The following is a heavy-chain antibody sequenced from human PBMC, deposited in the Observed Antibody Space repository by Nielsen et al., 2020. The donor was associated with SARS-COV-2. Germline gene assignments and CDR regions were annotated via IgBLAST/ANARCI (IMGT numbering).Heavy chain of an antibody. D-gene: IGHD5-12*01. CDR2: ISSSSSTI. J-gene: IGHJ5*02. CDR1: GFTFSSYS. Sequence: GESLKISCAASGFTFSSYSMNWVRQAPGKGLEWVSYISSSSSTIYYADSVKGRFTISRDNAKNSLYLQMNSLRAEDTAVYYCARFHIVATICWFDPWGQGTLVTVSS. V-gene: IGHV3-48*04. CDR3: ARFHIVATICWFDP.